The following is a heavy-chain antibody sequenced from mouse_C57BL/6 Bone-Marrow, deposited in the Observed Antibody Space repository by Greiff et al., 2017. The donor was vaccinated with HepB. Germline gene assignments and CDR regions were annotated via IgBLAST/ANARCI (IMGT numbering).Heavy chain of an antibody. CDR1: GYSFTGYY. V-gene: IGHV1-42*01. D-gene: IGHD2-2*01. J-gene: IGHJ2*01. Sequence: VQLKESGPELVKPGASVKISCKASGYSFTGYYMNWVKQSPEKSLEWIGEINPSTGGTTYNQKFKAKATLTVDKSSSTAYMQLKSLTSEDSAVYFCARFGYTDYWGQGTTLTVSS. CDR2: INPSTGGT. CDR3: ARFGYTDY.